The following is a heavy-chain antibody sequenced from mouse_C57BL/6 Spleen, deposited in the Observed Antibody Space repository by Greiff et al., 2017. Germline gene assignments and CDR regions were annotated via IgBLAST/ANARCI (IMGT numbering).Heavy chain of an antibody. CDR3: ARGDGYFEEGYAMDY. J-gene: IGHJ4*01. CDR1: GYSFTGYY. CDR2: INPSTGGT. Sequence: EVQLQESGPELVKPGASVKISCKASGYSFTGYYMNWVKQSPEKSLEWIGEINPSTGGTTYNQKFKAKATLTVDKSSSTAYMQLKSLTSEDSAVYYCARGDGYFEEGYAMDYWGQGTSVTVSS. V-gene: IGHV1-42*01. D-gene: IGHD2-3*01.